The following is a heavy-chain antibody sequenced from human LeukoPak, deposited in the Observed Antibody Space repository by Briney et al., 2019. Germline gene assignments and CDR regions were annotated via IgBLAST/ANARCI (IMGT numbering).Heavy chain of an antibody. D-gene: IGHD6-6*01. Sequence: ASVKVSCKASGYTFTSYGISWVRQAPGQGLEWMGWISAYNGNTNYAQKLQGRVTMTTDTSTSTAYMELRSLRSDDTAVYYCARDLTVQYSSSSDSDAFDIWGQGTMVTVSS. J-gene: IGHJ3*02. CDR3: ARDLTVQYSSSSDSDAFDI. CDR2: ISAYNGNT. CDR1: GYTFTSYG. V-gene: IGHV1-18*01.